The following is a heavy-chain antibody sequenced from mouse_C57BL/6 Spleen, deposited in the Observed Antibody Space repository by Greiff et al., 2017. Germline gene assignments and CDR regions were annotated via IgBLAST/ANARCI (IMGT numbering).Heavy chain of an antibody. Sequence: QVQLKQPGAELVRPGSSVKLSCKASGYTFTSYWMHWVKQRPIQGLEWIGNIDPSDSETHYNQKIKDKATLTVDKSSSTAYMQLSSLTSEDSAVYYCARRYGSSYPYYFDYWGQGTTRTVSS. CDR3: ARRYGSSYPYYFDY. J-gene: IGHJ2*01. V-gene: IGHV1-52*01. CDR1: GYTFTSYW. D-gene: IGHD1-1*01. CDR2: IDPSDSET.